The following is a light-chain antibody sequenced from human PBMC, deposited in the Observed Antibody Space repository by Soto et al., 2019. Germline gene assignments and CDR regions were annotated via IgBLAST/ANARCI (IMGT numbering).Light chain of an antibody. CDR2: KAS. CDR3: QHYNSYSEA. J-gene: IGKJ1*01. V-gene: IGKV1-5*03. CDR1: QTISSW. Sequence: DIQMTQSPSTLSGSVGDRVTITCRASQTISSWLAWYQQKPGKAPKLLLYKASTLKSGVPSRFSGSGSGTEFTLNISSLQPDDFATYYCQHYNSYSEAFGQGTKVELK.